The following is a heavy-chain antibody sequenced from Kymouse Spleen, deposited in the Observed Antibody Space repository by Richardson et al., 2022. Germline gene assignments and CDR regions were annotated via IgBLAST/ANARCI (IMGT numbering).Heavy chain of an antibody. Sequence: EVQLVESGGGLVKPGGSLRLSCAASGFTFSNAWMSWVRQAPGKGLEWVGRIKSKTDGGTTDYAAPVKGRFTISRDDSKNTLYLQMNSLKTEDTAVYYCTIYSGSSLFDYWGQGTLVTVSS. CDR1: GFTFSNAW. D-gene: IGHD1-26*01. J-gene: IGHJ4*02. V-gene: IGHV3-15*01. CDR3: TIYSGSSLFDY. CDR2: IKSKTDGGTT.